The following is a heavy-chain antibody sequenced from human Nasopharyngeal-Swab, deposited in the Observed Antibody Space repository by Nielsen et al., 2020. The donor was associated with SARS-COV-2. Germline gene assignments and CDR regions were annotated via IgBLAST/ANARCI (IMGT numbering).Heavy chain of an antibody. CDR3: ASNSGYDRFLDY. CDR1: GFTFSSYG. J-gene: IGHJ4*02. Sequence: GESLKISCAASGFTFSSYGMHWVRQAPGKGLEWVAAIWYDGSNKYYADSVKGRFTISRDNSKNTLYLQMNSLRAEDTAVYYCASNSGYDRFLDYWGQGTLVTVSS. V-gene: IGHV3-33*08. CDR2: IWYDGSNK. D-gene: IGHD5-12*01.